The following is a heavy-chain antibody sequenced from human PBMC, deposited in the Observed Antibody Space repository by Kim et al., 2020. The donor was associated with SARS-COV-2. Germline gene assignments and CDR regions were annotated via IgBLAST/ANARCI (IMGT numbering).Heavy chain of an antibody. J-gene: IGHJ4*02. Sequence: GGSLRLSCAASGFTFSSYWMSWVRQAPGKGLEWVANIKPEGSEKYYVDSLKGRFTISSDNAKKSLFLQMNSLSAEDTAVYYCARDRVDLDSWGQGTLVIVTS. CDR1: GFTFSSYW. D-gene: IGHD2-15*01. V-gene: IGHV3-7*01. CDR2: IKPEGSEK. CDR3: ARDRVDLDS.